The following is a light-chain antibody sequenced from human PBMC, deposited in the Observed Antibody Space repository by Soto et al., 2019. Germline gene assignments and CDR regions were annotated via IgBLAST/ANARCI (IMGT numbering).Light chain of an antibody. J-gene: IGLJ2*01. CDR1: SSDIGAYNF. Sequence: QSALTQPASVSGSPGQSITISCTGTSSDIGAYNFVSWYQQHPGKAPKLMLYDVNIRPSGVSNRFSGSKSGNTASLTISGRQAEYEGDDYCTSWTTSTTMIFGGGTKVTVL. CDR2: DVN. V-gene: IGLV2-14*03. CDR3: TSWTTSTTMI.